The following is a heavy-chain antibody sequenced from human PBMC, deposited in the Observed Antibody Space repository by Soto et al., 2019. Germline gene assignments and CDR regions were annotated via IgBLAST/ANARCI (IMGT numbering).Heavy chain of an antibody. D-gene: IGHD6-19*01. CDR2: ICYSGST. V-gene: IGHV4-61*01. CDR1: GDSVSSGSYC. Sequence: PSETLSLTCTVSGDSVSSGSYCWSWIRQPPGRGLEWIAYICYSGSTNYNPSPKSRVTISRDTSKNQFSLKLTSVTAADTAVYYCAKSGGGSGWLGGQGTLVTVSS. J-gene: IGHJ4*02. CDR3: AKSGGGSGWL.